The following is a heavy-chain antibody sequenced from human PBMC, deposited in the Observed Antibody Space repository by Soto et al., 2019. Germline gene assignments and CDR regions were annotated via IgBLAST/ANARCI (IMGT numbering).Heavy chain of an antibody. D-gene: IGHD4-4*01. CDR1: GYTFTSYY. J-gene: IGHJ5*02. V-gene: IGHV1-46*01. Sequence: QVQLVQSGAEVKKPGASVKVSCKASGYTFTSYYMHWVRQAPGQGLEWMGIINPSGGSTSYAQKFQGRVTMTRDTSTSTVYMELSSLRSEATAVYYCARDYSTRYWFDPWGQGTLVTVSS. CDR3: ARDYSTRYWFDP. CDR2: INPSGGST.